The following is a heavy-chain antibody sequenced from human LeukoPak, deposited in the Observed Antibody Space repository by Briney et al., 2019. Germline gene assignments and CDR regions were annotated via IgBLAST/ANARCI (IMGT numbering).Heavy chain of an antibody. D-gene: IGHD1-26*01. V-gene: IGHV3-7*01. CDR2: IKEDGSEK. CDR3: ARDKVGTGATHLDY. J-gene: IGHJ4*02. CDR1: GFTFSSYW. Sequence: LAGGSLRLSCAASGFTFSSYWMSWVRQAPGKGLEWVANIKEDGSEKYNVDSVKGRFTISRDNAMNSLYLQMNSLRAEDTAVYYCARDKVGTGATHLDYWGQGALVTVSS.